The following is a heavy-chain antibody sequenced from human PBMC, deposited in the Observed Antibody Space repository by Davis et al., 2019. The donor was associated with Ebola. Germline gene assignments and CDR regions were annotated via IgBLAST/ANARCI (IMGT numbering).Heavy chain of an antibody. J-gene: IGHJ3*02. CDR2: IYYSGST. Sequence: GSLRLSCTVSGGSMSSYYWSWIRQPPGKGLEWIGYIYYSGSTNYNPSLKSRVTISVDTSKNQFSLKLSSVTAADTAMYYCARGLYSGAFDIWGQGTMVTVSS. D-gene: IGHD2-15*01. CDR1: GGSMSSYY. V-gene: IGHV4-59*01. CDR3: ARGLYSGAFDI.